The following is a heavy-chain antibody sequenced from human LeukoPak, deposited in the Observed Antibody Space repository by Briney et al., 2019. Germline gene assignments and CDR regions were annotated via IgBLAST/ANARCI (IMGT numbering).Heavy chain of an antibody. J-gene: IGHJ4*02. CDR2: IYYSGST. V-gene: IGHV4-39*07. D-gene: IGHD2-21*02. CDR1: GGSISSSSYY. CDR3: ARARPYCGGDCSGRFDY. Sequence: SETLSLTCTVSGGSISSSSYYWGWIRQPPGKGLEWIGSIYYSGSTYYNPSLKSRVTISVDTSKNQFSLKLSSVTAADTAVYYCARARPYCGGDCSGRFDYWGQGTLVTVSS.